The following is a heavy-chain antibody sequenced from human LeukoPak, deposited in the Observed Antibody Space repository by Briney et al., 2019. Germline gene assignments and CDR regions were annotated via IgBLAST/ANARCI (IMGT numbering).Heavy chain of an antibody. CDR1: GGSISSGSYY. D-gene: IGHD3-10*01. V-gene: IGHV4-61*02. Sequence: SETLSLTCTVSGGSISSGSYYWSWIGQPAGKGLEWIGRIYVSGTTNYNPSLKSRVTISVDTSKNQFSLKLSSVIAADTAVYYCARERGAPTYYYRSGSPQFDPWGQGTLVTVSP. J-gene: IGHJ5*02. CDR3: ARERGAPTYYYRSGSPQFDP. CDR2: IYVSGTT.